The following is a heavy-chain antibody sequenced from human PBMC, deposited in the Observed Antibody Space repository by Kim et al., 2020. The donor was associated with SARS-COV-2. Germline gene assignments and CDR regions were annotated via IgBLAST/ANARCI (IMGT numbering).Heavy chain of an antibody. J-gene: IGHJ3*01. D-gene: IGHD2-15*01. CDR2: ISGSGDDT. CDR3: ARDTSYSFKWWYAFDV. CDR1: GFTFSTYA. V-gene: IGHV3-23*01. Sequence: GGSLRLSCAASGFTFSTYAMNWVRQAPGKGLEWVSAISGSGDDTYNADSVKGRFTISRDNSKNTLYLQMNSLRAEDTALYYCARDTSYSFKWWYAFDVWGQGTKVTVSS.